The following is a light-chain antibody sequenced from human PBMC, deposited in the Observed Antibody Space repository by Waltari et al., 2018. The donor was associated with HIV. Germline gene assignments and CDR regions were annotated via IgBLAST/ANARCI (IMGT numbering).Light chain of an antibody. CDR2: DVN. CDR1: SSAVGGYDF. J-gene: IGLJ3*02. V-gene: IGLV2-14*03. Sequence: QSVLTQPASMSAAPGQSITLTCTGSSSAVGGYDFVSWYQQYPGKAPKLMIFDVNNRPSGVSPRFSGSKSGNTASLTISELQADDEADYYCCSYTRSDTWVFGGGTKLTVL. CDR3: CSYTRSDTWV.